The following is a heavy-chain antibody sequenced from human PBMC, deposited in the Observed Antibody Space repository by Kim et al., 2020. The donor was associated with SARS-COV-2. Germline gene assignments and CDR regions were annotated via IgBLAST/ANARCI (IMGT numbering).Heavy chain of an antibody. CDR3: ARDRRGYYYDSSGYYLVGFDY. Sequence: GGSLRLSCAASGFTFSSYSMNWVRQAPGKGLEWVSSISSSSSYIYYADSVKGRFTISRDNAKNSLYLQMNSLRAEDTAVYYCARDRRGYYYDSSGYYLVGFDYWGQGTLVTVSS. V-gene: IGHV3-21*01. D-gene: IGHD3-22*01. J-gene: IGHJ4*02. CDR1: GFTFSSYS. CDR2: ISSSSSYI.